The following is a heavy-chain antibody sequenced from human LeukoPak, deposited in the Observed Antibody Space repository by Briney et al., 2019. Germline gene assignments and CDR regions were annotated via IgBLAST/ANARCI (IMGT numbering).Heavy chain of an antibody. CDR1: GYTFTCYD. Sequence: ASVKVSCKASGYTFTCYDINWVRQATGQGLEWMGWMNPNSGNTGYAQKFQGRVTMTRNTSISTAYMELSSLRSEDTAVYYCARIDSSGSYYYYGMDVWGQGTTVTVSS. D-gene: IGHD3-22*01. CDR2: MNPNSGNT. J-gene: IGHJ6*02. CDR3: ARIDSSGSYYYYGMDV. V-gene: IGHV1-8*01.